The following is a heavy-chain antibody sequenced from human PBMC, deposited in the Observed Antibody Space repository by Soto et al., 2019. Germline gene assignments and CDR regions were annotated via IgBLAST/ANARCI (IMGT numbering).Heavy chain of an antibody. CDR2: IKQDGSEK. J-gene: IGHJ4*02. CDR3: AKLSSEYYYDSSGYYSFDY. D-gene: IGHD3-22*01. Sequence: EVQLVESGGGLVQPGGSLRLSCAASGFTFSSYWMSWVRQAPGKGLEWVANIKQDGSEKYYVDSVKGRFTISRDNSKNTLYLQMNSLRAEDTAVYYCAKLSSEYYYDSSGYYSFDYWGQGTLVTVSS. V-gene: IGHV3-7*01. CDR1: GFTFSSYW.